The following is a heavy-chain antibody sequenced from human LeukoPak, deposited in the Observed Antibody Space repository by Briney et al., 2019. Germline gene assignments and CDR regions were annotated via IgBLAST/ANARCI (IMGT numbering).Heavy chain of an antibody. D-gene: IGHD2-2*01. Sequence: GGSLRLSCAASGFTFSSYAMHWVRQAPGKGLEWVAVISYDGSNKYYADSVKGRFTISRDNSKNTLYLQMNSLRAEDTAVYYCARAAGPAVSFDYWGQGTLVTVSS. CDR3: ARAAGPAVSFDY. V-gene: IGHV3-30-3*01. J-gene: IGHJ4*02. CDR2: ISYDGSNK. CDR1: GFTFSSYA.